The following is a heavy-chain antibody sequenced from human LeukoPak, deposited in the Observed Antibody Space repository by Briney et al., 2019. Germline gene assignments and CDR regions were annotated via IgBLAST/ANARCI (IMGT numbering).Heavy chain of an antibody. CDR2: INAYNGNT. J-gene: IGHJ5*02. V-gene: IGHV1-18*01. D-gene: IGHD6-19*01. CDR1: GYTFTSYG. CDR3: ARDHLIAVAPTKIDP. Sequence: ASAKVSCKASGYTFTSYGISWVRQAPGQGLEWMGWINAYNGNTNYAQKLQGRVTMTTDTSTSTAYMELRSLRSDDTAVYYCARDHLIAVAPTKIDPWGQGTLVTVSS.